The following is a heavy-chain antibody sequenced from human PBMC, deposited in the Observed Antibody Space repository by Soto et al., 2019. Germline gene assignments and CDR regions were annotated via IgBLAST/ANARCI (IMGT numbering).Heavy chain of an antibody. CDR2: IYHDGNNQ. Sequence: QVQLVESGGGVVQPGRSLRRSCAASGFTLRSDTMHCFRQAPGKGLEWVALIYHDGNNQYYANSVKGRFTISRDISKNTMYMQMNSVSDEDTSVYYCTRPQRGYTFGRYYYFGMTVCCQGTTVTVS. J-gene: IGHJ6*02. D-gene: IGHD5-18*01. CDR1: GFTLRSDT. V-gene: IGHV3-30-3*01. CDR3: TRPQRGYTFGRYYYFGMTV.